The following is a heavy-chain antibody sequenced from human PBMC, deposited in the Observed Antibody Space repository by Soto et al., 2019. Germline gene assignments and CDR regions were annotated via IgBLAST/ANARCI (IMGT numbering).Heavy chain of an antibody. CDR1: GFTFSSYG. V-gene: IGHV3-30*18. CDR3: AKDPDLRTMVRGEDY. CDR2: ITYDGSNK. J-gene: IGHJ4*02. Sequence: GGSLRLSCAASGFTFSSYGMHWVRQAPGKGLEWVAVITYDGSNKYYADSVKGRFTISRDNSKNTLYLQMNSLRAEDTAVYYCAKDPDLRTMVRGEDYWGQGTLVTVSS. D-gene: IGHD3-10*01.